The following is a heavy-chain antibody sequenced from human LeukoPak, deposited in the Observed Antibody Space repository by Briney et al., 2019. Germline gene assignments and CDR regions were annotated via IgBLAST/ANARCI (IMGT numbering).Heavy chain of an antibody. CDR2: ISGGGDST. CDR3: AKNEATVSTTLDY. J-gene: IGHJ4*02. Sequence: GGSLRLSCAASGFTFSSYAMSWVRQAPGKGLEWISAISGGGDSTYYADSVKGRFTVSRDNSKNTLYLQMNSLRAEDTAVYYCAKNEATVSTTLDYWGQGTLVTVSS. D-gene: IGHD4-11*01. CDR1: GFTFSSYA. V-gene: IGHV3-23*01.